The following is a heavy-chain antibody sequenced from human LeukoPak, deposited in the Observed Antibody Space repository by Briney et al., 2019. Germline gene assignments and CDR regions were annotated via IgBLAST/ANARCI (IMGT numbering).Heavy chain of an antibody. J-gene: IGHJ4*02. CDR3: ARVSTMIVGSLDY. Sequence: PSETLSLTCTVSGGSISSYYWSWIRQPPGKGLEWIGYIYYSGSTNYNPSLKSRVTISVDTSKNQLSLKLSSVTAADTAVYYCARVSTMIVGSLDYWGQGTLVTVSS. CDR1: GGSISSYY. D-gene: IGHD3-22*01. CDR2: IYYSGST. V-gene: IGHV4-59*01.